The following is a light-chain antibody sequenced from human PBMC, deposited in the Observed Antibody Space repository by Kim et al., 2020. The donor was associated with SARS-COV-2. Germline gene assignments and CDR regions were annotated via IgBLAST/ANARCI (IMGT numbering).Light chain of an antibody. CDR1: ELGDKY. CDR2: QDS. V-gene: IGLV3-1*01. CDR3: QAWDTSSVI. Sequence: SYELTQPPSVSVSPGQTASITCSGDELGDKYVCWYQQKPGQSPVVVIYQDSKRPSGIPERFSGSNSGNTATLTISGTQALDEADYYCQAWDTSSVIFGEGTQLTVL. J-gene: IGLJ2*01.